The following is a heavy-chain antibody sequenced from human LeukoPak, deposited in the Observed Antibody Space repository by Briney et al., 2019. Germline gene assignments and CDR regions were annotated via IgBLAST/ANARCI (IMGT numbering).Heavy chain of an antibody. CDR3: ARDPIAAATVRYSDY. V-gene: IGHV3-21*01. J-gene: IGHJ4*02. CDR2: ISSSSSYI. Sequence: GGSLRLSCAASGFTFSSYSMNWVRQAPGKGLEWVSSISSSSSYIYYADSVKGRFTISRDNAKNSLYLQMNSLRAEDTAVYYCARDPIAAATVRYSDYWGQGTLVTVSS. CDR1: GFTFSSYS. D-gene: IGHD6-13*01.